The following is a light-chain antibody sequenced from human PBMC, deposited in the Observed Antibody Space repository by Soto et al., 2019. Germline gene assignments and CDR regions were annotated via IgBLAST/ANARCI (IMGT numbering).Light chain of an antibody. J-gene: IGKJ5*01. CDR3: RQSSNWSS. Sequence: ERVLTQTPATRCVSQEGRSTLSSRASQSVRNNLAWYQQKPGQPPRLLIYDASYRATDIPARFSGSGSGTDFTLTFSRLESDDFAIYHCRQSSNWSSVGQGTRLEIK. V-gene: IGKV3-11*01. CDR1: QSVRNN. CDR2: DAS.